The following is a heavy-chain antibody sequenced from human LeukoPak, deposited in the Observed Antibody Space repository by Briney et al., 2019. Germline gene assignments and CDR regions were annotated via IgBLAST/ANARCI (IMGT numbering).Heavy chain of an antibody. CDR1: GFTSSSYW. CDR2: IKQDGSEK. J-gene: IGHJ4*02. D-gene: IGHD2-15*01. CDR3: AREGVAAFDY. V-gene: IGHV3-7*01. Sequence: AGGSLRLSCAASGFTSSSYWMSWVRQAPGKGLEWVANIKQDGSEKYYVDSVKGRFTISRDNAKNSLYLQMNSLRAEDTAVYYCAREGVAAFDYWGQGTLVTVSS.